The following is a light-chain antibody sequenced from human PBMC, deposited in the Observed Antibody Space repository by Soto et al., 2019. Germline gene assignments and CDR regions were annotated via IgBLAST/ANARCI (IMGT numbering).Light chain of an antibody. J-gene: IGLJ2*01. CDR3: QSYDSSLSGHVV. V-gene: IGLV1-40*01. CDR1: SSNIGGAYY. Sequence: QSVLTQPPSVSGAPGQTVTISCTGTSSNIGGAYYVPWYQQLPGTAPKLLIYGNSNRPSGVPDRFSGSKSGTSASLAITGLQAEDEADYYCQSYDSSLSGHVVFGGGTKLTVL. CDR2: GNS.